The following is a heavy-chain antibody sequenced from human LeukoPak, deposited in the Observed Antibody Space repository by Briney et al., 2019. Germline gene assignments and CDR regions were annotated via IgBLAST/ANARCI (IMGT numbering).Heavy chain of an antibody. CDR3: AKDREESSTSRYLCHYFDY. D-gene: IGHD2-2*01. J-gene: IGHJ4*02. CDR2: ISGSGGST. Sequence: GGSLRLSCAASGFTFSSYAMSWVRQAPGKGLEWVSAISGSGGSTYYADSVKGRFTISRDNSKNTLYLQMNSLRAEDTAVYYCAKDREESSTSRYLCHYFDYWGQGTLVTVSS. V-gene: IGHV3-23*01. CDR1: GFTFSSYA.